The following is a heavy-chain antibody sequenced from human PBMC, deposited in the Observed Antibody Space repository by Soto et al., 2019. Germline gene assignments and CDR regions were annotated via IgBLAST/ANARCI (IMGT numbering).Heavy chain of an antibody. CDR3: AKDSVTLIVGVTRGFDY. V-gene: IGHV3-23*01. Sequence: GGSLRLSCVASGFTFSKYAMSWVRQAPGKGLEWVSAISGSGADSYYADSVKGRFTISRDRSKNTLFMQMNSLRAEDTAVYYCAKDSVTLIVGVTRGFDYWGRGTLVTVSS. J-gene: IGHJ4*02. CDR1: GFTFSKYA. CDR2: ISGSGADS. D-gene: IGHD1-26*01.